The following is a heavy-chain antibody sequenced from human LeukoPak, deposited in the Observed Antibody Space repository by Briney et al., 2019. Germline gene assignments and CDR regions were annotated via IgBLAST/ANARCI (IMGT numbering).Heavy chain of an antibody. J-gene: IGHJ4*02. CDR3: ARDPSRGYTYGYGDY. D-gene: IGHD5-18*01. CDR1: GFTFSSYW. CDR2: IKQDGSEK. Sequence: PGGSLRLSCAASGFTFSSYWMNWVRQPPGKGLGWVANIKQDGSEKYYVDSVKGRFTISRDNAKKSLYLQMNSLRAEDTGVYYCARDPSRGYTYGYGDYWGQGILVTVSS. V-gene: IGHV3-7*01.